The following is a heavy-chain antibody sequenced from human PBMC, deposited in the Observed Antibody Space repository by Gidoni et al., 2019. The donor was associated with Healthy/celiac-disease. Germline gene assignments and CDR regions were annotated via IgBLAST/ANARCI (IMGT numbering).Heavy chain of an antibody. J-gene: IGHJ3*02. CDR3: AKAPYDILTGPYAFDI. D-gene: IGHD3-9*01. V-gene: IGHV3-23*01. CDR1: GFTFSSYA. CDR2: ISGSGGST. Sequence: EVQLLASGGGLVQPGGSLRLSCAASGFTFSSYAMSWVRQAPGKGLAWVSAISGSGGSTYYADSVKGRFTISRDNSKNTLYLQMNSLRAEDTAVYYCAKAPYDILTGPYAFDIWGQGTMVTVSS.